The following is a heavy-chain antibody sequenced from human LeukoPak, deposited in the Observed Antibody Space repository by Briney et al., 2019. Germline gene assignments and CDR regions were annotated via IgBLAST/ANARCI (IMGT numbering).Heavy chain of an antibody. CDR3: ARHFYGPRGYFDY. CDR2: IYYSGST. CDR1: GGSISSGDYY. D-gene: IGHD3-3*02. Sequence: SETLSLTCTVSGGSISSGDYYWSWIRQPPGKGLEWIGYIYYSGSTYYNPSLKSRVTISVDTSKNQFSLKLSSVTAADTAVYYCARHFYGPRGYFDYWGQGTLVTVSS. J-gene: IGHJ4*02. V-gene: IGHV4-30-4*01.